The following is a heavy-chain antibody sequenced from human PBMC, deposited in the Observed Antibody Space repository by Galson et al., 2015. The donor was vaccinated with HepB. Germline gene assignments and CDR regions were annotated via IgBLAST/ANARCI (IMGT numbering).Heavy chain of an antibody. Sequence: QSGAEVKKPGASVKVSCKASGYTFTSYGISWVRQAPGQGLEWMGWISAYNGNTNYAQKLQGRVTMTTDTSTSTAYMELRSLRSDDTAVYYCARDRLNTYYDFWSGYSHYFDYWGQGTLVTVSS. D-gene: IGHD3-3*01. V-gene: IGHV1-18*01. CDR3: ARDRLNTYYDFWSGYSHYFDY. CDR1: GYTFTSYG. CDR2: ISAYNGNT. J-gene: IGHJ4*02.